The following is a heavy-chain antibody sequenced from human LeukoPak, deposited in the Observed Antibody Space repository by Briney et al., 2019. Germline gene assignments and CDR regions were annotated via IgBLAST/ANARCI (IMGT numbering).Heavy chain of an antibody. CDR1: GFTFSSYA. V-gene: IGHV3-23*01. Sequence: GGSLRLSCAASGFTFSSYAMSWVRQAPGKGLEWVSGISGSGGSTYYADSVKGRFTISRDNSKNTLYLQMNSLRAEDTAMYYCAKEGVGSGKTFDSWGQGTLVTVSS. CDR3: AKEGVGSGKTFDS. D-gene: IGHD3-10*01. J-gene: IGHJ4*02. CDR2: ISGSGGST.